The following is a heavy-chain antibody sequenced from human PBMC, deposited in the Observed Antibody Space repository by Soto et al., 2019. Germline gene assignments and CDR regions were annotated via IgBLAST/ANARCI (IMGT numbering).Heavy chain of an antibody. V-gene: IGHV1-18*01. Sequence: ASVKVSCKASGYTFTSYAMHWVRQAPGQRLEWMGWISAHNGNTNYAQKLQGRVTMTTDTSTSTAYMELRSLRSDDTAVYYCARVGLAAAGTWGFSYWGQGTLVTVSS. J-gene: IGHJ4*02. CDR2: ISAHNGNT. CDR3: ARVGLAAAGTWGFSY. D-gene: IGHD6-13*01. CDR1: GYTFTSYA.